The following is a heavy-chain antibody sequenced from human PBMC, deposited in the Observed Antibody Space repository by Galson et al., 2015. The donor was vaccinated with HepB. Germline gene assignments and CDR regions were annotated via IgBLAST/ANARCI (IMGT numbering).Heavy chain of an antibody. Sequence: SCKASGYTFTSYYMHWVRQAPGQGLEWMGIINPSGGSTSYAQKFQGIITMTRDTSTSPVYMDLSSLRSEATAVYYCARALGYCSGGSCSRFDDWGQGTLVTVSS. J-gene: IGHJ4*02. CDR2: INPSGGST. CDR3: ARALGYCSGGSCSRFDD. CDR1: GYTFTSYY. D-gene: IGHD2-15*01. V-gene: IGHV1-46*01.